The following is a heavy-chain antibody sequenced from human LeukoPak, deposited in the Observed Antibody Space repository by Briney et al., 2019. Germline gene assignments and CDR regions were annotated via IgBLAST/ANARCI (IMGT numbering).Heavy chain of an antibody. CDR3: ARGQWLVSHWYVDL. V-gene: IGHV3-74*01. D-gene: IGHD6-19*01. CDR2: INSDGSST. Sequence: PGGSLRLYCAASGFTLSTYWMHWVRQAPGKGLVWVVRINSDGSSTNYAYSVKGRFTISRDNAKNTLYLQMNSLRAEDTAVYYCARGQWLVSHWYVDLWGRGTLVTVSS. J-gene: IGHJ2*01. CDR1: GFTLSTYW.